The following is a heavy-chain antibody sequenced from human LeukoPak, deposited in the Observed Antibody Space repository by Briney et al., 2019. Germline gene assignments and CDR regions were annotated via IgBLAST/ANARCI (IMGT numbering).Heavy chain of an antibody. CDR2: INPNSGGT. D-gene: IGHD5-18*01. CDR3: AREWVDTAMVTTLNWFDP. CDR1: GYTFTGYY. V-gene: IGHV1-2*02. J-gene: IGHJ5*02. Sequence: GSVKVSCKASGYTFTGYYMHWVRQAPGQGLEWMGWINPNSGGTNYAQKFQGRVTMTGDTSISTAYMELSRLRSDDTAVYYCAREWVDTAMVTTLNWFDPWGQGTLVTVSS.